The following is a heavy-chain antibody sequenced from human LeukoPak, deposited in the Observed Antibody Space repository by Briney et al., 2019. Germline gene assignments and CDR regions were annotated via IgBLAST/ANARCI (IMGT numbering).Heavy chain of an antibody. CDR1: GYTFNGYY. D-gene: IGHD1-26*01. CDR2: INPNSSGT. J-gene: IGHJ4*02. Sequence: ASVKVSCKASGYTFNGYYMHWVRQAPAQGLAWMGWINPNSSGTNYAQKFQGRVTMTRATTISTAYMEPSRLRSDDTAVYYCATDLGPPAPFDYWGQGTLVTVSS. V-gene: IGHV1-2*02. CDR3: ATDLGPPAPFDY.